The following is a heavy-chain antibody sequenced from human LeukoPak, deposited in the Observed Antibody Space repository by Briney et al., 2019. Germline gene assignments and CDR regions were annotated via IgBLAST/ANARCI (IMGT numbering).Heavy chain of an antibody. CDR1: GGSISSYY. J-gene: IGHJ6*02. CDR3: ARHTYDFWSGYSVGPYGMDV. CDR2: IYTSGST. D-gene: IGHD3-3*01. V-gene: IGHV4-4*07. Sequence: SETLSLTCTVSGGSISSYYWSWIRQPAGKGLEWIGRIYTSGSTNYNPSLKSRVTMSVDTSKNQFSLKLSSVTAADTAVYYCARHTYDFWSGYSVGPYGMDVWGQGTTATVSS.